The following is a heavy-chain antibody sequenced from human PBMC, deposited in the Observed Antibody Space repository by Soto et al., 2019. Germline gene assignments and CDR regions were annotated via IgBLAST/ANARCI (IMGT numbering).Heavy chain of an antibody. CDR1: GGTFNFYS. Sequence: QVQLVQSGAEVKKPGSSVKVSCTASGGTFNFYSISWVRQAPGQGLEWVGRVIPMVGMSEYAQKFQGRVTITADKSTSTAYMNLRSLISEDTAVYYFATNYGSGSAHFDYWGQGTLVTVSS. CDR3: ATNYGSGSAHFDY. CDR2: VIPMVGMS. V-gene: IGHV1-69*02. J-gene: IGHJ4*02. D-gene: IGHD3-10*01.